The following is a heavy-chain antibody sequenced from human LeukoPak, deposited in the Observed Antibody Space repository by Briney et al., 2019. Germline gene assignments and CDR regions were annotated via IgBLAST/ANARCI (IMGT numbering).Heavy chain of an antibody. CDR3: ARVPTFRQWLVTRGAFDI. CDR2: INHSGST. J-gene: IGHJ3*02. Sequence: SETLSLTCAVYGGSFSGYYWSWIRQPPGKGLEWIGEINHSGSTNYNPSHKSRVTISVDTSKNQFSLKLSSVTAAGTAVYYCARVPTFRQWLVTRGAFDIWGQGTMVTVSS. V-gene: IGHV4-34*01. D-gene: IGHD6-19*01. CDR1: GGSFSGYY.